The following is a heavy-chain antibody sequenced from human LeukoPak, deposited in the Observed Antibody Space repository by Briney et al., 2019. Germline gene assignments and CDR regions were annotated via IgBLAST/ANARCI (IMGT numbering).Heavy chain of an antibody. J-gene: IGHJ4*02. CDR1: GGTFSSYA. V-gene: IGHV1-69*06. CDR2: IIPIFGTA. D-gene: IGHD3-16*01. Sequence: GSSVKVSCKASGGTFSSYAISWVRRAPGQGLEWMGGIIPIFGTANYAQKFQGRVTITADKSTRTAYMELSSLRSEDTAVYYCARGRSGGEPLYYLDYRGQGTLVTVSS. CDR3: ARGRSGGEPLYYLDY.